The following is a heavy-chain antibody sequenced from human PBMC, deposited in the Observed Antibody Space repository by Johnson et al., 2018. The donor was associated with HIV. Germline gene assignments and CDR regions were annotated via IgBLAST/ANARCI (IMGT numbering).Heavy chain of an antibody. J-gene: IGHJ3*02. CDR2: IKSKTDGGTT. V-gene: IGHV3-15*01. CDR1: GFTFDDYG. CDR3: TTYSIIHAFDI. Sequence: VQLVESGGGVVRPGGSLRLSCAASGFTFDDYGMSWVRQAPGKGLEWVGRIKSKTDGGTTDYAAPVKGRFTISRDDSKNTLYLQMNSLKTEDTAVYYCTTYSIIHAFDIWGQGTMVTVSS. D-gene: IGHD6-13*01.